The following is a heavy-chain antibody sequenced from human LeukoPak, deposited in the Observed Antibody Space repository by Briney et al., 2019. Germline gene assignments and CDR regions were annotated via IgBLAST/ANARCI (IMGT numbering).Heavy chain of an antibody. J-gene: IGHJ4*02. V-gene: IGHV1-46*01. CDR3: ARANSRGWYGY. CDR2: INPSGGST. CDR1: GYTFTSYY. Sequence: AASVKVSCKASGYTFTSYYMHWVRQAPGQGLKGLGIINPSGGSTSYAQKFQGRVTMTRDTSTSTVYMELSSLRSEDTAVYYCARANSRGWYGYWGQGTLVTVSS. D-gene: IGHD6-19*01.